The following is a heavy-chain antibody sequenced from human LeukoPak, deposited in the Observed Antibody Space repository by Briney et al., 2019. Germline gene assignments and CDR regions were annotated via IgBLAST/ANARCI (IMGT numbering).Heavy chain of an antibody. CDR2: IWYDGSNK. D-gene: IGHD3-10*01. Sequence: GGSLRLSCAASGFTFSSYGMHWVRQAPGKGLEWVAVIWYDGSNKYYADSVKGRFTISTDNSKNTLYLQMNSLRAEDTAVYYCAKDGSGSYYTFDYWGQGTLVTVSS. J-gene: IGHJ4*02. V-gene: IGHV3-33*06. CDR1: GFTFSSYG. CDR3: AKDGSGSYYTFDY.